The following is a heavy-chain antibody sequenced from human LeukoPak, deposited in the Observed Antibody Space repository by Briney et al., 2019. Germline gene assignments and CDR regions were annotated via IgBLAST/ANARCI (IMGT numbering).Heavy chain of an antibody. CDR3: AIGGYSSSWLPYYYYYMDV. J-gene: IGHJ6*03. CDR1: GGSISSHY. CDR2: IYYSGST. V-gene: IGHV4-59*11. Sequence: SETLSLTCTVSGGSISSHYWSWLRQPPGKGLEWIGYIYYSGSTNYNPSLKSRVTISVDTSKNQFSLKLSSVTAADTAVYYCAIGGYSSSWLPYYYYYMDVWGKGTTVTVSS. D-gene: IGHD6-13*01.